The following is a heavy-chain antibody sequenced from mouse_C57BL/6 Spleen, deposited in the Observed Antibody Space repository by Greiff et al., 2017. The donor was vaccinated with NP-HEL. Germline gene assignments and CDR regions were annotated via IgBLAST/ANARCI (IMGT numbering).Heavy chain of an antibody. D-gene: IGHD1-1*01. CDR3: ARRGYGSSEGYFDV. J-gene: IGHJ1*03. CDR2: IDPSDSYT. V-gene: IGHV1-69*01. Sequence: QVQLKQPGAELVMPGASVKLSCKASGYTFTSYWMHWVKQRPGQGLEWIGEIDPSDSYTNYNQKFKGKSTLTVDKSSSTAYMQLSSLTSEDSAVYYCARRGYGSSEGYFDVWGTGTTVTVSS. CDR1: GYTFTSYW.